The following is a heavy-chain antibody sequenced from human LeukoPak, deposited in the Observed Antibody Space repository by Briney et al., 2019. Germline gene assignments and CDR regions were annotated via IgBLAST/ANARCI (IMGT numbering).Heavy chain of an antibody. CDR3: ASRGRGHRNWYFDL. CDR1: GFTFSSYS. Sequence: PGGSLRLSCAASGFTFSSYSMNWVRQAPGKGLEWVSVTYGDGSTSYADSVKDRFTISRDISKNTFFLQMNNLRAEDTAVYYCASRGRGHRNWYFDLWGRGTLVTVSS. CDR2: TYGDGST. V-gene: IGHV3-66*01. D-gene: IGHD1-14*01. J-gene: IGHJ2*01.